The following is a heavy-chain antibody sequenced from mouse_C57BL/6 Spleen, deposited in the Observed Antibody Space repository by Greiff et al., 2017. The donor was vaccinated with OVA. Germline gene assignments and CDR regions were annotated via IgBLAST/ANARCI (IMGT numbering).Heavy chain of an antibody. Sequence: QVHVKQPGAELVKPGASVKVSCKASGYTFTSYWMHWVKQRPGQGLEWIGRIHPSDSDTNYNQKFKGKATLTVDKSSSTAYMQLSSLTSEDSAVYYCAIPSAYYSNYEDYWGQGTTLTVSS. CDR1: GYTFTSYW. V-gene: IGHV1-74*01. CDR2: IHPSDSDT. D-gene: IGHD2-5*01. CDR3: AIPSAYYSNYEDY. J-gene: IGHJ2*01.